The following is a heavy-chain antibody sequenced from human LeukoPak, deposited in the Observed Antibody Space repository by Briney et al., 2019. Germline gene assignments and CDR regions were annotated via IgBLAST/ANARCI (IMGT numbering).Heavy chain of an antibody. D-gene: IGHD6-13*01. J-gene: IGHJ4*02. CDR2: IYTTGST. V-gene: IGHV4-4*07. Sequence: PSETLSLTCTVSGGSINSYYWTWIRQPPGKGLEWIGRIYTTGSTNYNPSLKSRVTMSVDTSKNQFSLKLSSVTAADTAVYYCARGIAAAAKQGGFDFWGQGTLVTVSS. CDR3: ARGIAAAAKQGGFDF. CDR1: GGSINSYY.